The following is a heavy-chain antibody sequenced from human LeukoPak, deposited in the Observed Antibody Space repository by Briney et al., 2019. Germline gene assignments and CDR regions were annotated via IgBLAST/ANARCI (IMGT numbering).Heavy chain of an antibody. CDR2: IYHSGST. CDR3: ARNMAFSGFDY. D-gene: IGHD2/OR15-2a*01. J-gene: IGHJ4*02. CDR1: GYSISSGYY. Sequence: SETLSLTCTVSGYSISSGYYWGWIRQPPGKGLEWIGSIYHSGSTYYNPSLKSRVTISVDTSKNQFSLKLSSVTAADTAVYYCARNMAFSGFDYWGQGTLVTVSS. V-gene: IGHV4-38-2*02.